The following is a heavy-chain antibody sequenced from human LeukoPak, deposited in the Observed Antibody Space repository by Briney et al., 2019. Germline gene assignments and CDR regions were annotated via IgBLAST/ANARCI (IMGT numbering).Heavy chain of an antibody. Sequence: ASVKVSCKPSGYTFTGYYMHWVRQAPGQGLEWMGWINPNSGDTNYAQKFQGRVTMTSDTSISTAYMALSGLRSDDTAVYYRARALETMGAKRYFDYWGQGTLVTVSS. CDR2: INPNSGDT. CDR3: ARALETMGAKRYFDY. V-gene: IGHV1-2*02. J-gene: IGHJ4*02. CDR1: GYTFTGYY. D-gene: IGHD3-16*01.